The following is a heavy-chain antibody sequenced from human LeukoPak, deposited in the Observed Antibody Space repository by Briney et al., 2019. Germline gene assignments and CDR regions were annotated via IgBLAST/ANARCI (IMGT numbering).Heavy chain of an antibody. V-gene: IGHV3-23*01. J-gene: IGHJ6*03. CDR2: ISGSGGST. D-gene: IGHD2-21*02. CDR1: GGSISSYY. Sequence: ETLSLTCTVSGGSISSYYWSWVRQAPGKGLEWVSVISGSGGSTYYADSVKGRFTTSRDNSKNTLYLQMNSLRAEDTAVYYCARDKFDIVVVTTIYYYYYMDVWGKGTTVTVSS. CDR3: ARDKFDIVVVTTIYYYYYMDV.